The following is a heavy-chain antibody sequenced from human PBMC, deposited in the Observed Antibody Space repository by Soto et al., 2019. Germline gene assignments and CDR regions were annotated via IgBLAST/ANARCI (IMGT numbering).Heavy chain of an antibody. Sequence: GGSLRLSCAASGFTFSSYSMNWVRQAPGKGLEWVSSISSSSSYIYYADSVKGRFTISRDNAKNSLYLQMNSLRAEDTAVYYCARAVWFGELLRSATDYYYYYGMDVWGQGTTVTVSS. CDR2: ISSSSSYI. CDR1: GFTFSSYS. V-gene: IGHV3-21*01. CDR3: ARAVWFGELLRSATDYYYYYGMDV. D-gene: IGHD3-10*01. J-gene: IGHJ6*02.